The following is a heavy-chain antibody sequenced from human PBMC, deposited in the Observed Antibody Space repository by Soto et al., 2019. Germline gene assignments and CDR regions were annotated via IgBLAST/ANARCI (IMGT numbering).Heavy chain of an antibody. D-gene: IGHD2-15*01. J-gene: IGHJ3*02. CDR1: GFTFSSYW. CDR3: ATTSNREDSKAFDI. V-gene: IGHV3-74*01. Sequence: GGSLRLSCAASGFTFSSYWMHWVRQAPGKGLVWVSRINSDGSSTSYADSVKGRFTISRDNAKNTLYLQMNSLRAEDTAVYYCATTSNREDSKAFDIWGQGTMVTVSS. CDR2: INSDGSST.